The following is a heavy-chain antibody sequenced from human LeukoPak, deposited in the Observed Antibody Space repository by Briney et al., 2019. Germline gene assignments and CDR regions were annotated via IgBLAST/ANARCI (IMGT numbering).Heavy chain of an antibody. CDR3: ARDPRMYYDILTGYSWFDP. J-gene: IGHJ5*02. V-gene: IGHV1-2*02. CDR2: INPNSGGT. D-gene: IGHD3-9*01. Sequence: GASVKVSCKASGYTFTGYYMHWVRQAPGQGLEWMGWINPNSGGTNYAQKLQGRVTMTTDTSTSTAYMELRSLRSDDTAVYYCARDPRMYYDILTGYSWFDPWGQGTLVTVSS. CDR1: GYTFTGYY.